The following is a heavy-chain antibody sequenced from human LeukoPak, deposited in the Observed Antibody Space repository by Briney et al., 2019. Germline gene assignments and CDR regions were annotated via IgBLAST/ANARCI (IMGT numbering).Heavy chain of an antibody. V-gene: IGHV3-21*01. D-gene: IGHD3-10*01. CDR1: GFTFSTYN. CDR2: ISSGSGYI. J-gene: IGHJ5*02. Sequence: PGGSLRLSCAASGFTFSTYNMNWVRQAPGKGLEWVSSISSGSGYIYYADSVKGRFTISRGNAKNSLYLQMNSLRAEDTAVYYCAGGSGSYFSWGQGTLVTVSS. CDR3: AGGSGSYFS.